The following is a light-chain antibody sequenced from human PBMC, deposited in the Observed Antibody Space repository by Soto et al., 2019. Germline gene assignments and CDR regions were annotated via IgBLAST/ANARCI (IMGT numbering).Light chain of an antibody. Sequence: EIVMTQSPATLSVSPGERATLSCRASQSVSSKLAWYQQKPGQGPRLLIYGASTRATGIPARFSGSGSGTELTLTISSLQSRDFAVYFCQHYSTWLWTFGQGTKVEIK. CDR3: QHYSTWLWT. J-gene: IGKJ1*01. V-gene: IGKV3-15*01. CDR1: QSVSSK. CDR2: GAS.